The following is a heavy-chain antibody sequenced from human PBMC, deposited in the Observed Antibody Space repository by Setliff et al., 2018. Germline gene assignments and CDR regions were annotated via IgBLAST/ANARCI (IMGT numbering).Heavy chain of an antibody. CDR2: IGDQNGNT. CDR1: GYTFSSFG. Sequence: ASVKVSCKTSGYTFSSFGLSWLRQAPGQGLEWVGWIGDQNGNTIYAQKFQGRVTMTKDTSTTTGFMELRSLRPDDTASYFWARDRVDFVVPEAAARLDPWGKETLVPVSS. V-gene: IGHV1-18*01. D-gene: IGHD2-15*01. CDR3: ARDRVDFVVPEAAARLDP. J-gene: IGHJ5*02.